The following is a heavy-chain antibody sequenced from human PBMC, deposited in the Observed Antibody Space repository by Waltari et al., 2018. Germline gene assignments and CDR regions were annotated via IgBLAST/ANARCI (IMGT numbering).Heavy chain of an antibody. J-gene: IGHJ4*02. Sequence: QLQLQESGPGLVKPSETLSLTCSVSGGSLVSNDYYWGWIRQPPGKGLEWIGSIDYRGTPYYNPALQSRVTISIDTSKNHFSLRLTSVTAADTAVFFCARRRTTLTTYYFDYWGQGTLVTVSP. V-gene: IGHV4-39*02. CDR1: GGSLVSNDYY. CDR2: IDYRGTP. D-gene: IGHD4-17*01. CDR3: ARRRTTLTTYYFDY.